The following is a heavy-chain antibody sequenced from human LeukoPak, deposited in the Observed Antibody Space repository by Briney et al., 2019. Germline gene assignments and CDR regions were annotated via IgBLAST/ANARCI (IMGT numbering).Heavy chain of an antibody. V-gene: IGHV3-74*01. CDR2: INDDGSFR. D-gene: IGHD3-10*01. J-gene: IGHJ1*01. CDR3: ARVSGPGMNEYYHL. Sequence: GGSLRLSCAASGITFSGAWMHWVRQAPGKGLVSVSRINDDGSFRRYANSVKGRFTISRDNAKNTLFLQMDSLRAEDTAVYYCARVSGPGMNEYYHLWGQGTLVTVSS. CDR1: GITFSGAW.